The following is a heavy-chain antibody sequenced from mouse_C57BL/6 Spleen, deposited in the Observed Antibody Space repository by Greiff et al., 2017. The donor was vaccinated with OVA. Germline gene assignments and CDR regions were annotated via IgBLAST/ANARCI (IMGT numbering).Heavy chain of an antibody. D-gene: IGHD1-1*01. CDR1: GFTFTDYY. V-gene: IGHV7-3*01. J-gene: IGHJ2*01. CDR2: IRNKANGYTT. CDR3: ARSAYGSSYFDD. Sequence: EVQRVESGGGLVQPGGSLSLSCAASGFTFTDYYMSWVRQPPGQALEWLGFIRNKANGYTTEYSASVKGRFTISRDNSQSILYLQMNALRAEDSATYYCARSAYGSSYFDDWGQGTTLTVSS.